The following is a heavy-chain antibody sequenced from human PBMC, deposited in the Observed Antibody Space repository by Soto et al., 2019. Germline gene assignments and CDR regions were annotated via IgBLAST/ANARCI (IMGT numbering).Heavy chain of an antibody. Sequence: ALVKVSCKTSGYTFSTYPISWVRQAPGQGLEWVGWISTYNGKTNYGQKFQGRVTITTDTSTSTAYMDLRNLRSDDTAVYYCARDRVEAALGTFDQWGQGTLVTVSS. CDR2: ISTYNGKT. CDR3: ARDRVEAALGTFDQ. J-gene: IGHJ4*02. V-gene: IGHV1-18*01. D-gene: IGHD6-13*01. CDR1: GYTFSTYP.